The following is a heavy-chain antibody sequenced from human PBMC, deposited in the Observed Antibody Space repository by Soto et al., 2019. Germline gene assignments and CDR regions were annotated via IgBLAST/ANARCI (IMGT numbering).Heavy chain of an antibody. CDR2: IYPDQSRA. CDR1: GYRFSTFW. V-gene: IGHV5-51*01. CDR3: ASFRYGMDV. J-gene: IGHJ6*02. Sequence: LGESLKISCKGSGYRFSTFWIGWVRQMPGKGLEWVAIIYPDQSRAMYSPAFQGQVTISVDKSISTAYLQWNSLKASDTAIYYCASFRYGMDVWGQGTTVTVSS.